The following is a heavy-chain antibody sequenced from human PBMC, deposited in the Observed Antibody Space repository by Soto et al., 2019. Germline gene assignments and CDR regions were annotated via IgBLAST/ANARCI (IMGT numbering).Heavy chain of an antibody. Sequence: PSETLSLTCAVYGGSFSGYYWSWIRQPPGKGLEWIGEINHSGSTNYNPSLKSRVTISVDTSKNQFSLKLSSVTAADTAVYYCARAVPLYNWNDVQFNHFDIWGQGTMVTVSS. CDR3: ARAVPLYNWNDVQFNHFDI. V-gene: IGHV4-34*01. CDR2: INHSGST. J-gene: IGHJ3*02. CDR1: GGSFSGYY. D-gene: IGHD1-20*01.